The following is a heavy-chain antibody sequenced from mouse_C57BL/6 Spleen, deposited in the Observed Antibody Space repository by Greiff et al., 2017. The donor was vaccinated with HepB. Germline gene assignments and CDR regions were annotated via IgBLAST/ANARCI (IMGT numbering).Heavy chain of an antibody. CDR3: ARDPSKVVATEDYFDY. V-gene: IGHV1-19*01. CDR2: INPYNGGT. Sequence: EVQLQQSGPVLVKPGASVKMSCKASGYTFTDYYMNWVKQSHGKSLEWIGVINPYNGGTSYNQKFKGKATLTVDKSSSTAYMDLNSLTSEDSAVYYGARDPSKVVATEDYFDYWGQGTTLTVSS. D-gene: IGHD1-1*01. CDR1: GYTFTDYY. J-gene: IGHJ2*01.